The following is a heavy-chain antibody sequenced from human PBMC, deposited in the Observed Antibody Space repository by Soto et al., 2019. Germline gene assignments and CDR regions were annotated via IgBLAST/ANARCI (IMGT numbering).Heavy chain of an antibody. J-gene: IGHJ4*02. Sequence: PSETLSLTCAVSGGSISSGGYSWIWIRQPPGKGLEWIGYIYHSGSTYYNPSLKSRVTISVDRSKNQFSLKLSSVTAADTAVYYCARLSTDYGDYFSLDYWGQGTLVTVSS. CDR3: ARLSTDYGDYFSLDY. CDR2: IYHSGST. CDR1: GGSISSGGYS. D-gene: IGHD4-17*01. V-gene: IGHV4-30-2*01.